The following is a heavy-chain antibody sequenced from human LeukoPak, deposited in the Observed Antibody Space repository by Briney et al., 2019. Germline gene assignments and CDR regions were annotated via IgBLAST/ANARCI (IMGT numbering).Heavy chain of an antibody. CDR1: GGSISSSRYY. CDR3: ARSSGYCSGGSCYR. V-gene: IGHV4-39*01. J-gene: IGHJ5*02. CDR2: IYYSGST. D-gene: IGHD2-15*01. Sequence: SETLSLTCTVSGGSISSSRYYWGWIRQPPGKGLEWIGSIYYSGSTYYNPSLKSRVTISVDTSKMQFSLKLSSVTAADTAVYYCARSSGYCSGGSCYRWGQGTLVTVSS.